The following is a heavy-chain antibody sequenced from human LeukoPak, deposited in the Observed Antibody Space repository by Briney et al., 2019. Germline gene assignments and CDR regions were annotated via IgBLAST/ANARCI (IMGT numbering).Heavy chain of an antibody. CDR2: IIPIFGTA. D-gene: IGHD5-12*01. J-gene: IGHJ4*02. Sequence: ASVKVSCKASGGTFSSYAISWVRQAPGQGLEWMGGIIPIFGTANYAQKFQGRVTITADESTSTPYMELSSLRSEDTAVNYCARGAWIRKESNFDYWGQGARVSVSS. CDR1: GGTFSSYA. V-gene: IGHV1-69*13. CDR3: ARGAWIRKESNFDY.